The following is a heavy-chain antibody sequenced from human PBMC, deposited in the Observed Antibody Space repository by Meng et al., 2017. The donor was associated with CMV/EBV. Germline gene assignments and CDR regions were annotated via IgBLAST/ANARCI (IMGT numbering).Heavy chain of an antibody. CDR3: ARDRGDYLYYFDY. V-gene: IGHV3-30-3*01. CDR2: ISYDGSNK. Sequence: VRLVDSGGGVVQPGRSLGLSFAASGFTFSSYAMHWVRQAPGKGLEWVAVISYDGSNKYYADSVKGRFTISRDNSKNTLYLQMNSLRAEDTAVYYCARDRGDYLYYFDYWGQGTLVTVSS. J-gene: IGHJ4*02. CDR1: GFTFSSYA. D-gene: IGHD4-17*01.